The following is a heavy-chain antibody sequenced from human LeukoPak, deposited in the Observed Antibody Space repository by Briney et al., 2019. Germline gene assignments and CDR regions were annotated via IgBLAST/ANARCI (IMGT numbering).Heavy chain of an antibody. Sequence: GASVKVSRKGSGYTFTGNFMHWVRQPPGQGLEWMGWINPNSGGTNYAQKFQGRGTMTRNTSISTDYMELSKMRSDETDVYYCARGDYDFWSGYYYYFDYWGQGTLVTVSS. CDR1: GYTFTGNF. CDR3: ARGDYDFWSGYYYYFDY. D-gene: IGHD3-3*01. J-gene: IGHJ4*02. V-gene: IGHV1-2*02. CDR2: INPNSGGT.